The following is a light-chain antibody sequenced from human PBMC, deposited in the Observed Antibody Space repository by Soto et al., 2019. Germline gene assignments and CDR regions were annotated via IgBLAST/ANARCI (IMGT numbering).Light chain of an antibody. Sequence: QSVLTQPPSVSAAPGQTVTISCSGSSSNIGNNYVSWYQQFPGTAPKLLIYENNKRPSGIPDRFSGSKSGTSATLGITGLKTGDEADYYCGTWDSSLSARVFGGGTKLTVL. J-gene: IGLJ3*02. CDR1: SSNIGNNY. CDR2: ENN. V-gene: IGLV1-51*02. CDR3: GTWDSSLSARV.